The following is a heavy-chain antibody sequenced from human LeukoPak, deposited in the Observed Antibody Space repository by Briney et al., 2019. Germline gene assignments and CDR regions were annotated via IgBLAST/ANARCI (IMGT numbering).Heavy chain of an antibody. D-gene: IGHD2-2*01. CDR2: IKQDGSEK. V-gene: IGHV3-7*01. CDR3: ARWRGSTSERSDY. J-gene: IGHJ4*02. CDR1: GFSLSSYW. Sequence: PGGSLRLSCAVSGFSLSSYWMSWLRQAQGKELEWVANIKQDGSEKYYVDSVKGRFTISRDNAKNSLYLQMDSLRVEDTATYYCARWRGSTSERSDYWGQGTLVTVSS.